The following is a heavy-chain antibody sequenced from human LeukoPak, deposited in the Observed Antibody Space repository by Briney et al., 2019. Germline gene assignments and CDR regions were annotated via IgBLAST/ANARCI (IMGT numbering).Heavy chain of an antibody. J-gene: IGHJ3*01. CDR1: GFTFSSYG. CDR3: AKGFDDFGL. D-gene: IGHD3-9*01. Sequence: GGSLRLSCAASGFTFSSYGMHWVRQAPGKGLEWVAVISYDGSNKYYADSVKGRFTISRDNSKNTLYLQMNSLRAEDTAVYYCAKGFDDFGLWGQGTMVTVSS. CDR2: ISYDGSNK. V-gene: IGHV3-30*18.